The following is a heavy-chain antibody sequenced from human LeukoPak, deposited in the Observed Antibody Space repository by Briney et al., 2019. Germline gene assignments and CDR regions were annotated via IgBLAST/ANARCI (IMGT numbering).Heavy chain of an antibody. D-gene: IGHD2-21*01. V-gene: IGHV3-48*04. CDR1: GFRFGGYS. Sequence: GGSLRLSCTASGFRFGGYSIHWVRQAPGKGLEWLSYISVSGTIHADSVMGRVTVSRDNAKNSLYLQMNSLRAEDTAVYYCARIRGSTLAIFYMDVWGKGTTVTVSS. CDR2: ISVSGT. J-gene: IGHJ6*03. CDR3: ARIRGSTLAIFYMDV.